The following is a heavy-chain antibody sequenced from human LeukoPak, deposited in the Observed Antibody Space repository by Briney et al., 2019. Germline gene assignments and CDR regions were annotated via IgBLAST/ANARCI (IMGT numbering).Heavy chain of an antibody. D-gene: IGHD2-15*01. V-gene: IGHV1-18*01. CDR3: ARVGVGYCSGGSCYSRRDGYGDY. J-gene: IGHJ4*02. CDR2: ISAYNGNT. Sequence: ASVKVSCKASGYTFTSYGISWVRQAPGQGLEWMGWISAYNGNTNYAQKLQGRVTMTTDTSTSTAYMELRSLRSDDTAVYYCARVGVGYCSGGSCYSRRDGYGDYWSQGTLVTVSS. CDR1: GYTFTSYG.